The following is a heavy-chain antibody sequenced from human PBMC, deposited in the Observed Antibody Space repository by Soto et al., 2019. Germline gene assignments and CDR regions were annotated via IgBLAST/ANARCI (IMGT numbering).Heavy chain of an antibody. V-gene: IGHV1-18*01. CDR1: GYTFTSYG. D-gene: IGHD3-3*01. CDR2: ISAYNGNT. CDR3: ARETEVYYDFWSGYDPVEWYFDL. J-gene: IGHJ2*01. Sequence: AAVKVSCKASGYTFTSYGISWVRQAPGQGLEWMGWISAYNGNTNYAQKLQGRVTMTTDTSTSTAYMELRSLRSDDTAVYYCARETEVYYDFWSGYDPVEWYFDLWGRGTLVTVSS.